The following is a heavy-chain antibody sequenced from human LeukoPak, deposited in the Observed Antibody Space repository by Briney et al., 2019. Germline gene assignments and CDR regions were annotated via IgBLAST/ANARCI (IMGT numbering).Heavy chain of an antibody. CDR2: IIPIFGTA. CDR1: GGTFSSYA. D-gene: IGHD5-18*01. J-gene: IGHJ4*02. V-gene: IGHV1-69*05. CDR3: ARGRGGYSYGYLGY. Sequence: SVKVSCKASGGTFSSYAISWVRQAPGQGLEWMGGIIPIFGTANYAQKFQGRVTITTDESTSTAYMELSSLRSEDTAVYYCARGRGGYSYGYLGYWGQGTLVTVSS.